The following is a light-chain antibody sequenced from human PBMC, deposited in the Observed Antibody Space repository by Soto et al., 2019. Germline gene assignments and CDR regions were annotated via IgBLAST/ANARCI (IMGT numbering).Light chain of an antibody. Sequence: QSVLTQPPSVSGAPGQRVTISCTGGSSNIGAGYDVHWYQQLPGTAPRLLIFDNKNRPSGVPDRFSGSKSDTSASLAISGLQPDDEADYYCQSYDSYLSASVFGGGTKLTVL. J-gene: IGLJ3*02. V-gene: IGLV1-40*01. CDR2: DNK. CDR3: QSYDSYLSASV. CDR1: SSNIGAGYD.